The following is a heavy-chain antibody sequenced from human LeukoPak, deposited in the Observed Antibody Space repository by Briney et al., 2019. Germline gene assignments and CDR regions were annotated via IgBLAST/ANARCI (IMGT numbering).Heavy chain of an antibody. D-gene: IGHD3-3*01. J-gene: IGHJ4*02. CDR2: IKQDGSEK. CDR1: GFIFSSYW. V-gene: IGHV3-7*01. CDR3: ARHVRFEGVDY. Sequence: PGGSLRLSCAASGFIFSSYWMSWVRQAPGKGLEWVANIKQDGSEKYYVDSVKGRFTISRDNAKNLLFLQMNSLRAEDTAVYYCARHVRFEGVDYWGQGTLVTVSS.